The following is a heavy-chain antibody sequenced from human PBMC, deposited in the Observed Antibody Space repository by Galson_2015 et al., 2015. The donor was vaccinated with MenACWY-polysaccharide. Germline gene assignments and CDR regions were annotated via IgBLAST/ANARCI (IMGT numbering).Heavy chain of an antibody. D-gene: IGHD6-19*01. CDR3: ARVREQWLLGGPFDY. V-gene: IGHV3-74*01. CDR2: INSDGKST. Sequence: LRLSCAASGFTFSSYWMHWVRQAPGKGLVWVSRINSDGKSTSYADSVKGRFTISRDNAKNTLYLQMNSLRGEDTAVYYCARVREQWLLGGPFDYWGQGTLVTVSS. CDR1: GFTFSSYW. J-gene: IGHJ4*02.